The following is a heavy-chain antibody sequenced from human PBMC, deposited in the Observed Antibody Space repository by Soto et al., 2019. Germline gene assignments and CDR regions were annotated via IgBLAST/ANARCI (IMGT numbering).Heavy chain of an antibody. Sequence: SETLSRTCAFYVGSFSGYYWSCIRHPPGKWLEWIGEINHSGSTNYNPSLKSRVTISVDTSKNQFSLKLSSVTAADTAVYYCARTGHYDNLTGYLDWGQGTLFSVSS. CDR1: VGSFSGYY. CDR3: ARTGHYDNLTGYLD. V-gene: IGHV4-34*01. J-gene: IGHJ4*02. D-gene: IGHD3-9*01. CDR2: INHSGST.